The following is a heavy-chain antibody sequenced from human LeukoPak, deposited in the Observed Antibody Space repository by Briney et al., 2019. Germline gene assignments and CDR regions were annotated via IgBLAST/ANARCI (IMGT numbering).Heavy chain of an antibody. CDR1: GGSISSSSYY. D-gene: IGHD5-18*01. CDR2: IYYSGST. V-gene: IGHV4-39*01. J-gene: IGHJ4*02. CDR3: ATARKRIQLWLHVY. Sequence: SETLSLTCTVSGGSISSSSYYWGWIRQPPGKGLEWIGSIYYSGSTYYNPSLKSRVTISVDTSKNQFSLKLSSVTAADTAVYYCATARKRIQLWLHVYWGQGTLVTVSS.